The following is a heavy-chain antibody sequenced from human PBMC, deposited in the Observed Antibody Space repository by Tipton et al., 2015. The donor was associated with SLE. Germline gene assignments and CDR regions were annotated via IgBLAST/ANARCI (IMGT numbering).Heavy chain of an antibody. CDR2: IYYSGST. CDR3: ARGGSSWPDAFDI. D-gene: IGHD6-13*01. J-gene: IGHJ3*02. V-gene: IGHV4-59*01. Sequence: LRLSCTVSGGSISSYYWSWIRQPPGKGLEWIGYIYYSGSTNYNPSLKSRVTISVDTSKNQFSLKLSSVTAADTAVCYCARGGSSWPDAFDIWGQGTMVTVSS. CDR1: GGSISSYY.